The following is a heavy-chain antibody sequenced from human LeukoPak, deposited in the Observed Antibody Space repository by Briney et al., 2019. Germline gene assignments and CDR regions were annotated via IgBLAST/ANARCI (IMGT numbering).Heavy chain of an antibody. CDR1: GYSFTSYG. Sequence: GESLKISCKGSGYSFTSYGISWVRQAPGQGLEWMGWISAYNGNTNYAQKLQGRVTMTTDTSTSTAYMELRSLRSDDTAVYYCARDASSSSGWFDPWGQGTLVTVSS. CDR2: ISAYNGNT. V-gene: IGHV1-18*01. J-gene: IGHJ5*02. D-gene: IGHD6-6*01. CDR3: ARDASSSSGWFDP.